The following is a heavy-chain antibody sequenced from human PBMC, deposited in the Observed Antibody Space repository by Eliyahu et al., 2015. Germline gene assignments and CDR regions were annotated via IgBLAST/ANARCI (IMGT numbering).Heavy chain of an antibody. D-gene: IGHD2-21*01. J-gene: IGHJ4*02. V-gene: IGHV1-2*02. Sequence: QVQMVQSGAEVXKPGASVKVSCKASEYTFTGYXVHWVRQAPGQGLEWMGWINPNSGGTNYAQKFQGRVTMTRDKSINTVYMEVSSLRSEDTAVYYCASRRWCDHWGQGTLVTVSS. CDR1: EYTFTGYX. CDR3: ASRRWCDH. CDR2: INPNSGGT.